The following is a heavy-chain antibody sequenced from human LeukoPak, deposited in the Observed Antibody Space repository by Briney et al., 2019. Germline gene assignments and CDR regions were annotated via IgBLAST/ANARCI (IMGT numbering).Heavy chain of an antibody. CDR3: ARSILRYYFDSSGYYPYYFDY. Sequence: SETLSLTCTVSGGSFSSSSYYWGWIRQPPGKGLEWVGSINYRGSNYHNSSLKSRVTMSVDTSKNQFSLKLSSVTAADTAVYYCARSILRYYFDSSGYYPYYFDYWGQGMLVTVSS. D-gene: IGHD3-22*01. J-gene: IGHJ4*02. CDR2: INYRGSN. V-gene: IGHV4-39*07. CDR1: GGSFSSSSYY.